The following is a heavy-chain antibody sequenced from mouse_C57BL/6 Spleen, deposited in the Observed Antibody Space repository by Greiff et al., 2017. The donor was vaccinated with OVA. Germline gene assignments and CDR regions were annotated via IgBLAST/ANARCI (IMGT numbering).Heavy chain of an antibody. CDR3: ARGDGNYAMDY. CDR2: IYPGDGDT. Sequence: VQLQQSGAELVKPGASVKISCKASGYAFSSYWMNWVKQRPGKGLEWIGQIYPGDGDTNYNGKFKGKGTLTADKSSSTAYMQLSSLTSEDSAVYFCARGDGNYAMDYWGQGTSVTVSS. D-gene: IGHD2-1*01. CDR1: GYAFSSYW. V-gene: IGHV1-80*01. J-gene: IGHJ4*01.